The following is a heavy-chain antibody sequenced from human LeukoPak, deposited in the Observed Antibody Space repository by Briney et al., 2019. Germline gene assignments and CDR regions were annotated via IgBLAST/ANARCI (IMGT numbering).Heavy chain of an antibody. CDR1: GGSISSSSYY. CDR2: IYYSGST. CDR3: ASLGYCTNGVCPVDY. Sequence: SETLSLTCTVSGGSISSSSYYWGWIRQPPGKGLEWIGSIYYSGSTYYNPSLKSRVTISVDTSKNQFSLKLSSVTAADTAVYYCASLGYCTNGVCPVDYWGQGTLVTVSS. J-gene: IGHJ4*02. V-gene: IGHV4-39*01. D-gene: IGHD2-8*01.